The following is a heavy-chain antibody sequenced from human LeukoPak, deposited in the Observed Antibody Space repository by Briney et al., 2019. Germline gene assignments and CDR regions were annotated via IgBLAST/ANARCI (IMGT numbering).Heavy chain of an antibody. CDR3: GTGDPRFDY. CDR1: GFSFSTYS. V-gene: IGHV3-48*01. Sequence: PGGSLRLSCAASGFSFSTYSMNWVRQAPGKGLQWVSYISSGSSAIYYTDSVKGPFTITRDDAKNSVYLQMNSLRTEDTAVYYCGTGDPRFDYWGQGILVTVSS. J-gene: IGHJ4*02. CDR2: ISSGSSAI. D-gene: IGHD7-27*01.